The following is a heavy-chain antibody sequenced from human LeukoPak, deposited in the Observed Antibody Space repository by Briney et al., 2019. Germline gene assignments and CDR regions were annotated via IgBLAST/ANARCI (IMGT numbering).Heavy chain of an antibody. CDR2: TRNKANSYTT. D-gene: IGHD3-10*01. V-gene: IGHV3-72*01. Sequence: PGGSLRLSCAASGFTFSDHYMDWVRQAPGKGLEWVGRTRNKANSYTTEYAASVKGRFTISRDDSKNSLYLQMNSLKTEDTAVYYCARVGRRSGSYDAFDTWGQGTMVTVSS. CDR1: GFTFSDHY. CDR3: ARVGRRSGSYDAFDT. J-gene: IGHJ3*02.